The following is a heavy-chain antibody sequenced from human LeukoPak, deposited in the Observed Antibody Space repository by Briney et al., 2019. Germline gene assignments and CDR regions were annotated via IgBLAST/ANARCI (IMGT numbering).Heavy chain of an antibody. CDR2: IYDSGST. CDR3: ARNTGIAAAGNPSYYYYYYMDV. CDR1: GGSISSYY. J-gene: IGHJ6*03. Sequence: PSETLSLTCTVSGGSISSYYWSWIRQPPGKGLEWIGCIYDSGSTFYNPSLKSRVTISMHTSKKQFSLRLSSATAADTAVYYCARNTGIAAAGNPSYYYYYYMDVWGKGTTVTVSS. V-gene: IGHV4-59*06. D-gene: IGHD6-13*01.